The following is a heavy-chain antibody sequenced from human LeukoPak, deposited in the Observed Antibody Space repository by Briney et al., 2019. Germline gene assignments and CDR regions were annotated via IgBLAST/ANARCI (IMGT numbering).Heavy chain of an antibody. Sequence: PSETLSLTCTVSGGSISSYYWSWIRQPPGKGLEWIGYIYYSGSTNYNPSLKSRVTISVDTSKNQFSVKLSSVTAADTAVYYCARAVGSSGWYVWFDPWGQGTLVTVSS. J-gene: IGHJ5*02. V-gene: IGHV4-59*01. CDR2: IYYSGST. D-gene: IGHD6-19*01. CDR3: ARAVGSSGWYVWFDP. CDR1: GGSISSYY.